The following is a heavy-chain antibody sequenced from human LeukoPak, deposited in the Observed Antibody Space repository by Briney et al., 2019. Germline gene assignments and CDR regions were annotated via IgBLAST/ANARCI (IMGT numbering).Heavy chain of an antibody. CDR2: IIPIFGTA. D-gene: IGHD3-3*01. J-gene: IGHJ6*02. Sequence: SVKVSCKASGGTFSSYAISWVRQAPGQGLEWLGGIIPIFGTANYAQKFQGRVTITADESTSTAYMELSSLRSEDTAVYYCARGLGGIWSGYYTGDYYYGMDVWGQGTTVTVSS. V-gene: IGHV1-69*01. CDR3: ARGLGGIWSGYYTGDYYYGMDV. CDR1: GGTFSSYA.